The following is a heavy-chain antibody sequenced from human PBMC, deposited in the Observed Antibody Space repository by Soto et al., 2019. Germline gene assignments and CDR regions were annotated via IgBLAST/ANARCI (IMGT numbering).Heavy chain of an antibody. CDR3: ANTGDYIDDY. CDR2: ISFDGSDK. CDR1: ELTFSGYG. J-gene: IGHJ4*02. D-gene: IGHD4-17*01. Sequence: QVQLVESGGGVVQPGRSLRLSCAASELTFSGYGMHWVRQTPGKGLQWVAGISFDGSDKYYADSVKGRFTISRDNSKKTLYLQLNSLRTEDTAVYFCANTGDYIDDYWGQGALVTVSS. V-gene: IGHV3-30*18.